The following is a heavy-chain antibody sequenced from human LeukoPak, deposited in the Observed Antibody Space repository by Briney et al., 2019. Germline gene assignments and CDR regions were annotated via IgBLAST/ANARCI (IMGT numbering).Heavy chain of an antibody. D-gene: IGHD3-22*01. J-gene: IGHJ3*02. CDR1: GFTFSSYG. V-gene: IGHV3-30*02. CDR3: ARDPHYYDSSGSPNAFDI. CDR2: VRYDGKNQ. Sequence: PGGSLRLSCTASGFTFSSYGIHWVRQAPGKGLEWVSFVRYDGKNQYYADSVKGRFTVSRDNSKKTVSLQMHSLRREDTAVYYCARDPHYYDSSGSPNAFDIWGQGTMVTVSS.